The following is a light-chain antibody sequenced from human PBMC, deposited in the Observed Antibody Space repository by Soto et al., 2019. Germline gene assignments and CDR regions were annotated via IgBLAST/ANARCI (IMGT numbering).Light chain of an antibody. V-gene: IGLV2-14*01. CDR3: SSYTSSNTVL. J-gene: IGLJ2*01. CDR1: SSDVGGYNF. CDR2: EVS. Sequence: QSALTQPPSASGSPGQSVAISCTGTSSDVGGYNFVSWYQQHPGKAPKLMIYEVSNRPSGVSNRFSGSKSGNTASLTISGLQAEDEADYYCSSYTSSNTVLFGGGTKLTVL.